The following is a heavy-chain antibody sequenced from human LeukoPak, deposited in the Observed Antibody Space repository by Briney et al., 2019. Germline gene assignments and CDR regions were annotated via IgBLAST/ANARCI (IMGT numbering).Heavy chain of an antibody. CDR2: ISSSSSYI. V-gene: IGHV3-21*01. D-gene: IGHD2-2*01. CDR3: ATRYCSTTNCYAFDY. J-gene: IGHJ4*02. CDR1: GFTFSSYS. Sequence: GGSLRLSCAASGFTFSSYSMNWVRQAPGKGLEWVSSISSSSSYIYYADSVKGRFTISRDNAKNSLYLQMNSLRAEDTAVYYCATRYCSTTNCYAFDYWGQGTLVTVSS.